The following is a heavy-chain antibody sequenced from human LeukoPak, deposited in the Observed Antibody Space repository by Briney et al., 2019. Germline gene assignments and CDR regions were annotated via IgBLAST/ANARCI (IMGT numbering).Heavy chain of an antibody. CDR2: LYSTGDT. CDR1: GASISSGRYY. J-gene: IGHJ4*01. Sequence: PSETLSLTCSVSGASISSGRYYWGWIRQPPGKGLEWIGSLYSTGDTYYNPALKSRVTMSVDTSKNQVSLKLNSVTAADTAVYYCARQGVRTYYDASTGYLRFNDWGQGTLVPVSS. V-gene: IGHV4-39*01. CDR3: ARQGVRTYYDASTGYLRFND. D-gene: IGHD3-9*01.